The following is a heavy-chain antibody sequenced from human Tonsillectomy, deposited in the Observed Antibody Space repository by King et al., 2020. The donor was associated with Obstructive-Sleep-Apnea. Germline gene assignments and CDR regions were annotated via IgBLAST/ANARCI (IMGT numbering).Heavy chain of an antibody. J-gene: IGHJ6*02. CDR2: TYDSGST. D-gene: IGHD3-3*01. CDR1: GGSISSSAYS. V-gene: IGHV4-30-4*07. CDR3: VGAWGYALWSGHPHMDV. Sequence: QLQESGPGLVKPSQTLSLTCGVSGGSISSSAYSWSWIRQPPGKGLEWIGYTYDSGSTYSNPPLKSRVIISTDTSKNQFSLKLTSVTAAATSVYFCVGAWGYALWSGHPHMDVWGQGTTVTVSS.